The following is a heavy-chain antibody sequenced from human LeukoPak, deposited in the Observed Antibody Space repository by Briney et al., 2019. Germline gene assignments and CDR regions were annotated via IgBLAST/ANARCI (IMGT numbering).Heavy chain of an antibody. J-gene: IGHJ4*02. V-gene: IGHV4-59*01. CDR1: GGSISGYY. CDR3: ARDKQPGDY. D-gene: IGHD5-18*01. CDR2: ISYTGSA. Sequence: SETLSLTCTVSGGSISGYYWNWIRQPPGKGLEWIGYISYTGSADYNPSLKSRVTISVDTSKNQSSLKLTSLTAADTAVYYCARDKQPGDYWGQGTLVTVSS.